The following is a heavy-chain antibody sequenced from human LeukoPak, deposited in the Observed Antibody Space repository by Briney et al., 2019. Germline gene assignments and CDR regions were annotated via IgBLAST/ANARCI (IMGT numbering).Heavy chain of an antibody. Sequence: GGSLRLSCAASGFTFSDYYMSWIRQAPGKGLEWMAFISYDGSNKYYADSVKGRFTISRDNSKNTLYLQMNSLRAEDTAVYYCSSGWLFGYWGQGTLVTVSS. V-gene: IGHV3-30*03. J-gene: IGHJ4*02. CDR2: ISYDGSNK. D-gene: IGHD3-10*01. CDR3: SSGWLFGY. CDR1: GFTFSDYY.